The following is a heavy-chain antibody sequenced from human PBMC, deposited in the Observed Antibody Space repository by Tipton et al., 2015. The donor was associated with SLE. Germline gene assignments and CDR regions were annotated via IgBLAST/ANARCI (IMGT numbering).Heavy chain of an antibody. CDR3: ARPLLNSGRRAFDI. J-gene: IGHJ3*02. V-gene: IGHV1-18*01. CDR2: ISAYNGDT. Sequence: QLVQSGPEVKKPGASVKVSCKTSGYTFTNFGVSWVRQAPGQGLEWMGWISAYNGDTNYAQKFQDRVTMTTDTSTTTAYMEVRSLRSDDTAVYYCARPLLNSGRRAFDIWGQGTMVTVSA. D-gene: IGHD5-12*01. CDR1: GYTFTNFG.